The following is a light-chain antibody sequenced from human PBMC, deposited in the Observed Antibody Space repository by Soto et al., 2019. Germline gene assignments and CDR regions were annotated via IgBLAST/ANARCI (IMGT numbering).Light chain of an antibody. J-gene: IGKJ3*01. CDR1: QSVNNF. CDR3: QQRGNCPAT. CDR2: DAS. Sequence: ETLLTQSPATLSLYPGERATLSCRASQSVNNFLAWYQQKPGQHPRLLIYDASYRAAGIPTRFSGSGVGTDVPLTIGSLEGVDFAVYYCQQRGNCPATLGPGTKVDMK. V-gene: IGKV3-11*01.